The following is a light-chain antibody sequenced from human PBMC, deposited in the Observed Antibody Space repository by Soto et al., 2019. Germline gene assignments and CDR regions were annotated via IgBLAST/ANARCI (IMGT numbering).Light chain of an antibody. Sequence: DIQMTQSPSTLSASVGDRVTITCRASQSISEWLAWYQQKPGKAPKLLIYKASNLESGVPSRFSGSGSGTEFTLTISSLQPDDFATYYCQQYNSYLLTFGGGTKVEIK. J-gene: IGKJ4*01. CDR2: KAS. V-gene: IGKV1-5*03. CDR1: QSISEW. CDR3: QQYNSYLLT.